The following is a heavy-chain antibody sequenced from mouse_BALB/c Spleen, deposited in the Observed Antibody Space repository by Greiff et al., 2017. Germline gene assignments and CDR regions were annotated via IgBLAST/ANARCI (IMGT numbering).Heavy chain of an antibody. V-gene: IGHV1-69*02. Sequence: QVQLQQPGAELVRPGASVKLSCKASGYTFTSYWINWVKQRPGQGLEWIGNIYPSDSYTNYNQKFKDKATLTVDKSSSTAYMQLSSPTSEDSAVYYCTRPLTGTYYAMDYWGQGTSVTVSS. D-gene: IGHD4-1*01. CDR1: GYTFTSYW. CDR3: TRPLTGTYYAMDY. CDR2: IYPSDSYT. J-gene: IGHJ4*01.